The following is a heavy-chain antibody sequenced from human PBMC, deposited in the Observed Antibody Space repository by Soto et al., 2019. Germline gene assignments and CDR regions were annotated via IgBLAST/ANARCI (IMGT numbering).Heavy chain of an antibody. CDR1: GDSVSSNSAA. CDR3: ARVGSPTLEMPTIAFDY. J-gene: IGHJ4*02. D-gene: IGHD1-26*01. CDR2: TYYRSKWYN. V-gene: IGHV6-1*01. Sequence: TLSLTCVISGDSVSSNSAACNWIRQSPSRGLEWLGRTYYRSKWYNDYAVSVKSRITINPDTSKNQFSLQLNSLTPDDTAVYYCARVGSPTLEMPTIAFDYWGQGTLVTVS.